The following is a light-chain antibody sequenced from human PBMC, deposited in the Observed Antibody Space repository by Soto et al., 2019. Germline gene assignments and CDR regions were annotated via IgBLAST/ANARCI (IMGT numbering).Light chain of an antibody. CDR1: QSVSSN. J-gene: IGKJ4*01. V-gene: IGKV3-15*01. Sequence: EIVMTQSPATLSVSPGETATLSCRASQSVSSNLAWYTQKPGQGPRLLIYGASTRATGIPARFSGSGSGTEFPLTISSLQSEDFAVYYCQQYKNWPPLTFGGGTKVEIK. CDR2: GAS. CDR3: QQYKNWPPLT.